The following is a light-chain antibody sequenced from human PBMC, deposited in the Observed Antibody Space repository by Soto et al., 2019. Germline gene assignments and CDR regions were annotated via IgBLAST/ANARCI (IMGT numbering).Light chain of an antibody. Sequence: EMVMTQSPATLSVSPGERATLSCRASQSVSSNLAWYQQKPGQVPRLLISGASTRATGIPARFSGSGSGTEFTLTISSLQSEDFAVYYCQQYSDWAPLTFGGGTKVEIK. CDR1: QSVSSN. CDR2: GAS. CDR3: QQYSDWAPLT. J-gene: IGKJ4*01. V-gene: IGKV3D-15*01.